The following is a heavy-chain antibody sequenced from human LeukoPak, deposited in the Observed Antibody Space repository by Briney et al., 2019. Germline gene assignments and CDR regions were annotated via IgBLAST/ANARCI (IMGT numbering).Heavy chain of an antibody. V-gene: IGHV3-7*04. Sequence: GGSLRPSCVASGFPFSSYWMTWVRQAPGKGLEWVANIKQDGSKKSYVDSVKGRFTISRDNAKNSLYLQMNSLRAEDTAIYYCTRVGYIGEGIGYWGQGTLVTVSS. J-gene: IGHJ4*02. CDR1: GFPFSSYW. CDR2: IKQDGSKK. CDR3: TRVGYIGEGIGY. D-gene: IGHD5-24*01.